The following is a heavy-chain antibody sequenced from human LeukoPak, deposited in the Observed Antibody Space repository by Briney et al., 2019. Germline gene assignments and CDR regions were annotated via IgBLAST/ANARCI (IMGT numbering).Heavy chain of an antibody. J-gene: IGHJ6*03. CDR1: GGSISSYY. D-gene: IGHD1-26*01. Sequence: PSETLSLTCTVSGGSISSYYWSWIRQPAGKGLEWIGRIYTSGSTNYNPSLKSRVTMSVDTSKNQFSLKLSSVTAADTAVYYCARDRPDIVGATTFYMDVWGKGTTVTISS. CDR2: IYTSGST. V-gene: IGHV4-4*07. CDR3: ARDRPDIVGATTFYMDV.